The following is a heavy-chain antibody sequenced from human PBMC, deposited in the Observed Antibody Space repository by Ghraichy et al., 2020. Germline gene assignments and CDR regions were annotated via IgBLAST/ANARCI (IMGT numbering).Heavy chain of an antibody. CDR2: ISYDGSNK. Sequence: GGSLRLSCAASGFTFSNYAMHWVRQAPGKGLEWVAVISYDGSNKYYANSVKGRFTISRDNSKNTLYLQMNSLRAEDTAVYYCARPPGTGYYSDAFDIWGQGTMVSVSS. D-gene: IGHD3/OR15-3a*01. CDR1: GFTFSNYA. J-gene: IGHJ3*02. V-gene: IGHV3-30-3*01. CDR3: ARPPGTGYYSDAFDI.